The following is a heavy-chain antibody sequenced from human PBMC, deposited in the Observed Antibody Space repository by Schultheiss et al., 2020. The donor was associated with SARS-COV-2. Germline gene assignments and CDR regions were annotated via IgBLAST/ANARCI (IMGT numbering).Heavy chain of an antibody. CDR3: AREGSGYYHFFDY. V-gene: IGHV4-59*01. Sequence: SETLSLTCTVSGGSISSYYWSWIRQPPGKGLACIGYIYYSGSTNYNPSLKSRVTISVDTSKNQFSLKLSSVTAADTAVYYCAREGSGYYHFFDYWGQGTLVTVAS. CDR1: GGSISSYY. J-gene: IGHJ4*02. CDR2: IYYSGST. D-gene: IGHD3-22*01.